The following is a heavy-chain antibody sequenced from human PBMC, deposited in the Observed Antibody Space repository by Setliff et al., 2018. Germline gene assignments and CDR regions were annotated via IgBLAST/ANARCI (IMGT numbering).Heavy chain of an antibody. Sequence: SETLSLTCTVSGGSISSYYWSWIRQPAGKGLEWIGRIYTSGSTNYNPSLKSRVTMSVDTSKNQFSLKLSSVTAADTAVYYCARVSTVTTWPYYYMDVWGKGTTGTVSS. CDR3: ARVSTVTTWPYYYMDV. CDR1: GGSISSYY. D-gene: IGHD4-4*01. V-gene: IGHV4-4*07. J-gene: IGHJ6*03. CDR2: IYTSGST.